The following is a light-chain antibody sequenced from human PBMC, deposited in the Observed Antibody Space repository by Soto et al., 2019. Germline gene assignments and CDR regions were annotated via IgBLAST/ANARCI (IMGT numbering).Light chain of an antibody. CDR1: QSVSSSD. CDR2: GAS. V-gene: IGKV3-20*01. J-gene: IGKJ2*01. Sequence: EIVLTQSPGTLSLSPGDRATLSCRASQSVSSSDLAWYQQKPGQATRLLIYGASTRANGIPDRFSGSGYGTDFTLTISRLEPEDFAVYYCQQYGGSPLYTFGQVTKLEI. CDR3: QQYGGSPLYT.